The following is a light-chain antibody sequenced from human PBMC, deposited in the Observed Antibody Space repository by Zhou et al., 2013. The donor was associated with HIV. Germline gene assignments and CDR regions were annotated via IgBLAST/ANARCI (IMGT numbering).Light chain of an antibody. Sequence: DIQMTQSPSSLSASVGDRVTITCRASQNMRNHLNWYQQKPGEAPKFLIYGASSLQRGVPSRFSGSGFGTDFTLTITSLQPEDFATYYCQQSHSAPWTFGQGTKVEI. CDR1: QNMRNH. CDR2: GAS. CDR3: QQSHSAPWT. J-gene: IGKJ1*01. V-gene: IGKV1-39*01.